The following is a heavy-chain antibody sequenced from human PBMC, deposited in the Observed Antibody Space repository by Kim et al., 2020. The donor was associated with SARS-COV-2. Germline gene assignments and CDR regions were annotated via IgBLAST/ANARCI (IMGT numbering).Heavy chain of an antibody. D-gene: IGHD2-21*01. CDR3: AGGTYVGIAHI. Sequence: TTYNPPLRSRVTISVAKSKNPFSLKLGSVTAADTAVYYCAGGTYVGIAHIWGQGTLVTVSS. J-gene: IGHJ4*02. CDR2: T. V-gene: IGHV4-4*02.